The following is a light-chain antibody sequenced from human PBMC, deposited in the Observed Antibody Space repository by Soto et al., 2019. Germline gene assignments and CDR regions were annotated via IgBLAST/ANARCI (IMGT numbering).Light chain of an antibody. CDR3: QKYNSAPLT. V-gene: IGKV1-27*01. Sequence: DIQITQSPSALSAYVEDRVTITCRASQSISSYLNWYQQKPGKVPKLLIYAASTLQSGVPSRFSGSGSGTDFTLTISSLQPEDVATYYCQKYNSAPLTFGGASKADI. J-gene: IGKJ4*01. CDR2: AAS. CDR1: QSISSY.